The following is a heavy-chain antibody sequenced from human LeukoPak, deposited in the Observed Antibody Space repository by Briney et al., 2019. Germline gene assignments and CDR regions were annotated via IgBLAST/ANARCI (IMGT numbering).Heavy chain of an antibody. CDR3: ARLKSTEQMTTVFFDY. J-gene: IGHJ4*02. CDR2: IYYSGST. V-gene: IGHV4-59*08. Sequence: SETLSLTCTVSGGSIGSYYWSWIRQPPGKGLEWIGYIYYSGSTNYNPSLKSRVTISVDTSKNQFSLKLSSVTAADTAVYYCARLKSTEQMTTVFFDYWGQGTLVTVSS. CDR1: GGSIGSYY. D-gene: IGHD4-17*01.